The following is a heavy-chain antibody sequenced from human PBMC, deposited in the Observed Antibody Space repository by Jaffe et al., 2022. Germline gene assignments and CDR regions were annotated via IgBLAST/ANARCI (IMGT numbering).Heavy chain of an antibody. CDR1: GYTFTGYY. J-gene: IGHJ6*03. CDR2: INPNSGGT. D-gene: IGHD6-19*01. Sequence: QVQLVQSGAEVKKPGASVKVSCKASGYTFTGYYMHWVRQAPGQGLEWMGRINPNSGGTNYAQKFQGRVTMTRDTSISTAYMELSRLRSDDTAVYYCARNPTPLPGIAVAGFYYYYYYMDVWGKGTTVTVSS. CDR3: ARNPTPLPGIAVAGFYYYYYYMDV. V-gene: IGHV1-2*06.